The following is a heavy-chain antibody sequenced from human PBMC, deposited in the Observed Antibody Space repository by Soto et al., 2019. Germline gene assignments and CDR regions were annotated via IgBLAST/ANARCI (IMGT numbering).Heavy chain of an antibody. CDR2: LKSKASGGTA. D-gene: IGHD7-27*01. CDR3: TTWGYI. V-gene: IGHV3-15*07. J-gene: IGHJ3*02. CDR1: GFSFSGAW. Sequence: EEQLVESGGGSVRPGESLRLSCAASGFSFSGAWMSWIRQAPGKGPEWVGRLKSKASGGTADYAAPVNGRFTISRDDSKNTLYLQMNSLKTEDTAVYFCTTWGYILSQGTMVTVSS.